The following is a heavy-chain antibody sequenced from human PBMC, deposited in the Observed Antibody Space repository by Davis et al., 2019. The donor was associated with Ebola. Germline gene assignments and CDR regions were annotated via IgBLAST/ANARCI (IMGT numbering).Heavy chain of an antibody. CDR1: GGSISSYY. J-gene: IGHJ3*02. Sequence: PSETLSLTCTVSGGSISSYYWSWIRQPPGKGLEWIGYIYYSGSTNYNPSLKSRVTISVDTSKNQFSLKLSSVTAADTAVYYCARCGLGLVEAFDIWGQGTMVTVSS. V-gene: IGHV4-59*08. D-gene: IGHD6-19*01. CDR2: IYYSGST. CDR3: ARCGLGLVEAFDI.